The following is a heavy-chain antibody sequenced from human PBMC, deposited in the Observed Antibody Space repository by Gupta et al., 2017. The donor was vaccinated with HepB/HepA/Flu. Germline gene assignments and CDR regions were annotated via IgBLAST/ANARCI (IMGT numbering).Heavy chain of an antibody. J-gene: IGHJ6*02. V-gene: IGHV3-23*01. D-gene: IGHD5-18*01. CDR1: RFVFSSYA. CDR2: ITPSGLTT. Sequence: EVQLLESGGGLVQPGGSLRLSCAASRFVFSSYALSWVRQAPGKGLEWVSGITPSGLTTYYADSVKGRFTISRDNSKNTLYLRMNSLSVDDTALYYCVRGGGYSYANMDVWGQGTTVTVSS. CDR3: VRGGGYSYANMDV.